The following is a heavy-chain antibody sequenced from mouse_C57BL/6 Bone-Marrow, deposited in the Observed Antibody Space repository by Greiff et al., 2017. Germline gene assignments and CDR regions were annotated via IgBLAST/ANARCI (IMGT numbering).Heavy chain of an antibody. Sequence: QVQLQQSGAELARPGASVKLSCKASGYTFTSYGISWVKQRTGQGLEWIGEIYPRSGNTYSNEKFKGKATLTADKSSSTAYMELRSLTSEDSAVYFCARGGTVVAPYWYFDVWGTGTTVTVSS. J-gene: IGHJ1*03. D-gene: IGHD1-1*01. CDR3: ARGGTVVAPYWYFDV. CDR2: IYPRSGNT. CDR1: GYTFTSYG. V-gene: IGHV1-81*01.